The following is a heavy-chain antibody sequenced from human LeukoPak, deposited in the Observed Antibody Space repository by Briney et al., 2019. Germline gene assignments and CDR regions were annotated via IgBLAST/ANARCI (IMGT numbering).Heavy chain of an antibody. V-gene: IGHV1-18*01. Sequence: ASVKVSCKASGYTFTSYGISWVRQAPGQGLESMGWISAYNGNTNYAQKLQGRVTMTTDTSTSTAYMGLRSLRSDDTAVYYCARTRGRYDSSGQSDYWGQGTLVTVSS. J-gene: IGHJ4*02. CDR1: GYTFTSYG. CDR3: ARTRGRYDSSGQSDY. CDR2: ISAYNGNT. D-gene: IGHD3-22*01.